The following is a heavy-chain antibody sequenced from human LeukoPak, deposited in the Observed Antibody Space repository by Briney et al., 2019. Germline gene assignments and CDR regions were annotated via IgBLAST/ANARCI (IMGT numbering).Heavy chain of an antibody. CDR1: GFTFNTYA. CDR3: TRKTPGRTPFDY. CDR2: VGTSADT. D-gene: IGHD2-15*01. V-gene: IGHV3-23*01. Sequence: GGSLRLSCAASGFTFNTYAMSWVRQAPGQGLQWVSAVGTSADTYYADSVRGRFTISRDNSKNTLYLQMDSLRAEDTAIYYCTRKTPGRTPFDYWGQGILVTVSS. J-gene: IGHJ4*02.